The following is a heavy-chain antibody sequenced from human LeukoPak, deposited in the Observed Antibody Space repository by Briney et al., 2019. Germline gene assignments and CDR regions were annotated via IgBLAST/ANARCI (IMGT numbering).Heavy chain of an antibody. CDR3: ARDGAGGYYFDY. Sequence: GGSLRLSCAASGFTFSTYTMTWVRQAPGKGLEWVSSISSSSSFIYNADSVKGRFTIPRDNAKNSLYLQMNSLRAEDTAVYYCARDGAGGYYFDYWGQGTLVTVSS. D-gene: IGHD4/OR15-4a*01. J-gene: IGHJ4*02. CDR1: GFTFSTYT. V-gene: IGHV3-21*01. CDR2: ISSSSSFI.